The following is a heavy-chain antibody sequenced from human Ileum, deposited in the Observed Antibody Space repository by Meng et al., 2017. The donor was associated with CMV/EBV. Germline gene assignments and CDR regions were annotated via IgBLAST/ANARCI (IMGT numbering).Heavy chain of an antibody. Sequence: ASVKVSCKASGYTFSTYGISWVRQAPGQGLEWMGWINAHNGNTNYAQKFQDRVTMTTDTSTSTVYMELRSLRSDDTAMYYCTRDSTQWLRVAHEAFDVWGQGTTVTVSS. V-gene: IGHV1-18*01. CDR2: INAHNGNT. CDR3: TRDSTQWLRVAHEAFDV. CDR1: GYTFSTYG. J-gene: IGHJ6*02. D-gene: IGHD5-12*01.